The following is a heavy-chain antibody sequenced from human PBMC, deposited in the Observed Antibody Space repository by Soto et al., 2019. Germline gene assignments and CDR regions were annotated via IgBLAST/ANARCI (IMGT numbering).Heavy chain of an antibody. CDR1: GYTFTSYG. CDR3: AREGFGELPPSYYYYGMDV. CDR2: ISAYNGNT. V-gene: IGHV1-18*01. J-gene: IGHJ6*02. D-gene: IGHD3-10*01. Sequence: ASVKVSCKASGYTFTSYGISWVRQAPGQGLEWMGWISAYNGNTNYAQKLQGRVTMTTDTSTSTAYMELRSLRSDDTAVYYCAREGFGELPPSYYYYGMDVWGQGTTVAVSS.